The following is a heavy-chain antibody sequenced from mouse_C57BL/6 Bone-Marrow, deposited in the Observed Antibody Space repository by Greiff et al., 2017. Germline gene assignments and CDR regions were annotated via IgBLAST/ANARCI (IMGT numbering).Heavy chain of an antibody. D-gene: IGHD2-4*01. V-gene: IGHV1-50*01. CDR1: GYTFTSYW. CDR2: IDPSDSYT. Sequence: QVQLQQPGAELVKPGASVKLSCKASGYTFTSYWMQWVKQRPGQGLEWIGEIDPSDSYTNYNQKFKGKATLTVDTSSSTAYMQLSSLTSEDSAVYYCASYYDYGYYAMDYWGQGTSVTVSS. J-gene: IGHJ4*01. CDR3: ASYYDYGYYAMDY.